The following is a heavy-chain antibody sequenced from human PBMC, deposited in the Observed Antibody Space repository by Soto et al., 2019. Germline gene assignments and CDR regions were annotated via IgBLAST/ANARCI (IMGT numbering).Heavy chain of an antibody. CDR2: ISGSVAVT. D-gene: IGHD6-25*01. Sequence: LRLSFVASGFVFGGYAMNWVRQTPGKGLEWVSAISGSVAVTAYAESVKGRFTISRDNSNNTLYLQMNSLRVEDTAVYYCAKDAEERIATAIFDSWGRGTLVIVSS. J-gene: IGHJ4*02. CDR3: AKDAEERIATAIFDS. CDR1: GFVFGGYA. V-gene: IGHV3-23*01.